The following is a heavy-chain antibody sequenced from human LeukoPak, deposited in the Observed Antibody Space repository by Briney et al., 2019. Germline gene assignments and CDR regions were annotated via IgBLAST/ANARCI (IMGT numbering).Heavy chain of an antibody. V-gene: IGHV3-64*01. CDR3: ARDQFRYSSGWYTGE. CDR2: ISSNGGST. CDR1: GFTFSSYA. J-gene: IGHJ4*02. Sequence: PGGSLRLSCAASGFTFSSYAMHWVRQAPGKGLEYVSAISSNGGSTYYANSVKGRFTISRDNSKNTLYLQVGSLRAEDTAVYYCARDQFRYSSGWYTGEWGQGTLVTVSS. D-gene: IGHD6-19*01.